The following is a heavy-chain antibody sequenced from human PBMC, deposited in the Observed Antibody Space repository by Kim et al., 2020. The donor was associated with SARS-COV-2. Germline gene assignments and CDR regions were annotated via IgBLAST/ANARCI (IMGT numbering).Heavy chain of an antibody. CDR1: GFTFSSYS. Sequence: GGSLRLSCAASGFTFSSYSMNWVRQAPGKGLEWVSSISSSSSYIYYADSVKGRFTISRDNAKNSLYLQMNSLRAEDTAVYYCARENSSWYYYNKAYYYYYYGMDVWGQGTTVTVSS. V-gene: IGHV3-21*01. J-gene: IGHJ6*02. CDR3: ARENSSWYYYNKAYYYYYYGMDV. CDR2: ISSSSSYI. D-gene: IGHD6-13*01.